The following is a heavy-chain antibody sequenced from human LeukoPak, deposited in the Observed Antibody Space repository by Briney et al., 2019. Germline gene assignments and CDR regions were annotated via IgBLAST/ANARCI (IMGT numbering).Heavy chain of an antibody. CDR2: IKQDGSEK. Sequence: GGSLRLSCAASGFTFSSYWMSWVRQAPGKGLDWVANIKQDGSEKYYVDSVKGRFTISRDNAKNSLYLQMNSLRAEDTAVYYCARQRDYYDSSGLYYWGQGTLVTVSS. CDR3: ARQRDYYDSSGLYY. CDR1: GFTFSSYW. V-gene: IGHV3-7*01. J-gene: IGHJ4*02. D-gene: IGHD3-22*01.